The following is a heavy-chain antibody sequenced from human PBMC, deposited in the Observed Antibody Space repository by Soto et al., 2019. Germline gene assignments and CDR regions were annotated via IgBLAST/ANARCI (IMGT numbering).Heavy chain of an antibody. CDR1: GGSISSYY. D-gene: IGHD3-3*01. CDR2: IYYSGST. Sequence: SETLSLTCTVSGGSISSYYWSWIRQPPGKGLEWIGYIYYSGSTNYNPSLKSRVTISVDTSKNQFSLKLSSMTAADTAVYYCARAIPHYDFWSGKPIDYFDYWGQGTLVTVSS. J-gene: IGHJ4*02. CDR3: ARAIPHYDFWSGKPIDYFDY. V-gene: IGHV4-59*01.